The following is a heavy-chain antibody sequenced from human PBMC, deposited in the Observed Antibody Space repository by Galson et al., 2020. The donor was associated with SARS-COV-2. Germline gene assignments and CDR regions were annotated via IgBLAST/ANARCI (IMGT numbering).Heavy chain of an antibody. J-gene: IGHJ4*02. Sequence: GESLKISCAASGFTFSSYAMHWVRQAPGKGLEWVAVISYDGSNKYYADSVKGRFTISRDNSKNTLYLQMNSLRAEDTAVYYCARWGSSSSWYYFDYWGQGTLFTVSS. CDR1: GFTFSSYA. CDR2: ISYDGSNK. CDR3: ARWGSSSSWYYFDY. D-gene: IGHD6-13*01. V-gene: IGHV3-30-3*01.